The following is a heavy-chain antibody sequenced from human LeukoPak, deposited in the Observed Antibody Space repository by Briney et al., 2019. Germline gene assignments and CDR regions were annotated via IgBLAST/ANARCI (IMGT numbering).Heavy chain of an antibody. D-gene: IGHD1-26*01. CDR1: GFTFSNYW. CDR3: AKVSGWDWFDP. V-gene: IGHV3-69-1*01. CDR2: ISSSSTI. Sequence: GGSLRLSCAASGFTFSNYWIHWVRQAPGKGLEWVSYISSSSTIYYADSVKGRFTISRDNAKNSLYLQMNSLRAEDTAVYYCAKVSGWDWFDPWGQGTLVTVSS. J-gene: IGHJ5*02.